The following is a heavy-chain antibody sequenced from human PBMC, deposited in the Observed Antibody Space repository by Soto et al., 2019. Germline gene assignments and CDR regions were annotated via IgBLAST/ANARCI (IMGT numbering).Heavy chain of an antibody. Sequence: ASVKVSCKASGYTFTSYGISWVRQAPGQGLEWMGWISAYNGNTNYAQKLQGRVTMTTDTSTSTANMKLRNLRTDDTAVYYCARDRGYYDSSGYYYDYYYYGMDVWG. CDR1: GYTFTSYG. D-gene: IGHD3-22*01. V-gene: IGHV1-18*01. CDR2: ISAYNGNT. J-gene: IGHJ6*02. CDR3: ARDRGYYDSSGYYYDYYYYGMDV.